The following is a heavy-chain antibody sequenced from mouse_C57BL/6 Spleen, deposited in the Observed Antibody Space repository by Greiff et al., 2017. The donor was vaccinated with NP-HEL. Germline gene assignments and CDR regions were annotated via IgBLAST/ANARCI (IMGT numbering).Heavy chain of an antibody. D-gene: IGHD1-1*01. CDR3: ARTVTTGDFDY. CDR1: GYAFSSYW. V-gene: IGHV1-80*01. Sequence: QVPLPQSGAELGKPGASVKISCKASGYAFSSYWVKWVKQRPGKGLEWIGQIYPGDGDTNYNGKFKGKATLTADKSSSTAYMQLSSLTSEDSAVYFCARTVTTGDFDYWGQGTTLTVSS. J-gene: IGHJ2*01. CDR2: IYPGDGDT.